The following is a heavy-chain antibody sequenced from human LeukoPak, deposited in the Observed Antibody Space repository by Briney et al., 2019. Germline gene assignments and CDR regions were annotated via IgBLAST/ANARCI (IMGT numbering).Heavy chain of an antibody. CDR2: IIPIFGTA. CDR3: PRVKDYDSSGYYSRWFDP. CDR1: GGTFSSYA. D-gene: IGHD3-22*01. J-gene: IGHJ5*02. V-gene: IGHV1-69*13. Sequence: SVKVSCKASGGTFSSYAISWVRQAPGQGLEWMGGIIPIFGTANYAQKFQGRVTITADESTSTAYMELSSLRSEDTAVYYCPRVKDYDSSGYYSRWFDPWGQGTLVTVSS.